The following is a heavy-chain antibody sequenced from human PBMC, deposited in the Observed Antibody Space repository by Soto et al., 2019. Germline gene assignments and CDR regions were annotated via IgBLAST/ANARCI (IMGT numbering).Heavy chain of an antibody. CDR2: ISYDGSNK. CDR1: RFTFSSYA. CDR3: ARDNKNGMDV. V-gene: IGHV3-30-3*01. J-gene: IGHJ6*02. Sequence: QVQLVESGGGVVQPGRSLRLSCAASRFTFSSYAMHWVRQAPGKGLEWVAVISYDGSNKYYADSVKGRFTISRDNSKNTLYLQMNSLRAEDTAVYYCARDNKNGMDVWGQGTTVTVSS.